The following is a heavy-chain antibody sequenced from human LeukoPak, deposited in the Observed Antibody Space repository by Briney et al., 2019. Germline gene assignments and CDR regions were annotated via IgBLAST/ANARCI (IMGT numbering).Heavy chain of an antibody. Sequence: ASVKVSCKTSGYTFTTYGISWVRQAPGQGLEWMGIINPSGGSTSYAQKFQGRVTMTRDMSTSTVYMELSSLRSEDTAVYYCARDKQGGYSGYEGLFWGQGTLVTVSS. CDR2: INPSGGST. J-gene: IGHJ4*02. V-gene: IGHV1-46*01. CDR3: ARDKQGGYSGYEGLF. D-gene: IGHD5-12*01. CDR1: GYTFTTYG.